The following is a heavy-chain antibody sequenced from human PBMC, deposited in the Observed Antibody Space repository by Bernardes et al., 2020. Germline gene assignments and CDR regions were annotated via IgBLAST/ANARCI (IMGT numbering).Heavy chain of an antibody. CDR3: AREGGGAVAGIGGWFDP. J-gene: IGHJ5*02. Sequence: GGSLRLSCAASGFTFSSYSMNWVRQAPGKGLEWVSSISSSSSYIYYADSVKGRFTISRDNAKNSLYLQMNSLRAEDTAVYYCAREGGGAVAGIGGWFDPWGQGTLVTVSS. V-gene: IGHV3-21*01. D-gene: IGHD6-19*01. CDR2: ISSSSSYI. CDR1: GFTFSSYS.